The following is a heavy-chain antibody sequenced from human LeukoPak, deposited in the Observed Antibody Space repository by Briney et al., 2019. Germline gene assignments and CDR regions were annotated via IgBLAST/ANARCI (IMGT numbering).Heavy chain of an antibody. CDR3: ARDPDDDYGDYEDVPFDY. J-gene: IGHJ4*02. V-gene: IGHV3-30-3*01. Sequence: GGSLRLSCAASGFTFSSYWMHWVRQAPGKGLEWVAVISYDGSNKYYADSVKGRFTISRDNSKNTLYLQMNSLRAEDTAVYYCARDPDDDYGDYEDVPFDYWGQGTLVTVSS. CDR2: ISYDGSNK. D-gene: IGHD4-17*01. CDR1: GFTFSSYW.